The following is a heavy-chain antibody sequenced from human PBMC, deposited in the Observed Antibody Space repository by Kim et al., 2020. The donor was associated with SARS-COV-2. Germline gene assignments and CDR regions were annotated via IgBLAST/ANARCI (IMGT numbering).Heavy chain of an antibody. CDR2: IYPGDSGT. CDR3: ARHSVSVARGGQQDF. V-gene: IGHV5-51*01. D-gene: IGHD2-21*01. Sequence: GESLKISCKGSGYSFTSYRIAWVRQMPGKGLEWMGIIYPGDSGTRYNPSFQGQVTISADNAITTAYLQWSSLKASDTAIYYCARHSVSVARGGQQDFWGQGTLVTVSS. CDR1: GYSFTSYR. J-gene: IGHJ4*02.